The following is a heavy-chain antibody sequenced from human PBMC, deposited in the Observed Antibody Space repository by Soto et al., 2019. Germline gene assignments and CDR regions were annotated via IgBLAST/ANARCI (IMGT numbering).Heavy chain of an antibody. CDR1: GGSISSSSW. J-gene: IGHJ4*02. V-gene: IGHV4-4*02. D-gene: IGHD4-4*01. CDR3: ARESGYSNAWGFDY. Sequence: QVQLQESGPGLIKPSGTLSLTCAVSGGSISSSSWWSWVRQPPGKGLEWIGEIYYSGSTYYNPSLKSRVTISVDTSKNQFSLKLSSVTAADTAVYYCARESGYSNAWGFDYWGQGTLVTVSS. CDR2: IYYSGST.